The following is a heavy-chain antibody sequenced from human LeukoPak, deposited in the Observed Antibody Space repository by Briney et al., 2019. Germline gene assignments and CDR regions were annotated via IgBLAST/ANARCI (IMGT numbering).Heavy chain of an antibody. CDR1: GYTFTGYY. J-gene: IGHJ3*02. V-gene: IGHV1-2*02. CDR3: ARAARRELLNAFDI. D-gene: IGHD1-26*01. Sequence: ASVKVSCKASGYTFTGYYMHWVRQAPGQGLEWMGWINPNSGGRNYAQKFQGRVSMTRDTSISTAYMELSRLRSDDTAVYYSARAARRELLNAFDIWGQRTMVTVSS. CDR2: INPNSGGR.